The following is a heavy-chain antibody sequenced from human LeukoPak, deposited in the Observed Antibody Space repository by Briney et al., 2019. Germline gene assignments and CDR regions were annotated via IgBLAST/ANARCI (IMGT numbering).Heavy chain of an antibody. CDR3: AIRTGQIPYYFDY. J-gene: IGHJ4*02. CDR2: ITGNSNYI. D-gene: IGHD1-14*01. V-gene: IGHV3-21*04. CDR1: GFTFSIYS. Sequence: GGSLRLSCAASGFTFSIYSINWVRQAPGKGLEWVSFITGNSNYIYYADSVKGRFTISRDNAKNSLYLQMSSLRAEDTAVYHCAIRTGQIPYYFDYWGQGTLVTVSS.